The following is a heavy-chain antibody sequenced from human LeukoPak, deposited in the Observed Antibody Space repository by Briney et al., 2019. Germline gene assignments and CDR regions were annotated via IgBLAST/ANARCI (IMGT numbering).Heavy chain of an antibody. Sequence: GGSLRLSRAASGLTFRSYWMHWVRQAPGKGLVWVSRINSDGSSTSYADSVKGRLTISRDNAKNTLYLQMNSLRAEDTAVYYCARDLGRDGYFDYWGQGTLVTVSS. D-gene: IGHD5-24*01. CDR2: INSDGSST. CDR1: GLTFRSYW. J-gene: IGHJ4*02. V-gene: IGHV3-74*01. CDR3: ARDLGRDGYFDY.